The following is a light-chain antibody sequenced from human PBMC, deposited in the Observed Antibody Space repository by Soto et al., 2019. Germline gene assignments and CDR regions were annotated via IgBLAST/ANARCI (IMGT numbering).Light chain of an antibody. J-gene: IGKJ1*01. CDR3: QQYGSSPRT. V-gene: IGKV3-20*01. CDR2: GAS. Sequence: EIVLTQSPGTLSLSPGERATLSCRASQSVSSSYLAWYQQKPGQAPGLLIYGASSRATGIPDRFSGSGSGTDFTLTISRLEPEDFAVYSCQQYGSSPRTFGQGTKVEI. CDR1: QSVSSSY.